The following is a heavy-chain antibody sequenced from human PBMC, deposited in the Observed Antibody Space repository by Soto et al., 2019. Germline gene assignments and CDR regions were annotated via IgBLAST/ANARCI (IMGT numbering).Heavy chain of an antibody. V-gene: IGHV4-34*01. J-gene: IGHJ6*02. CDR2: INHSGST. Sequence: PSETPSLTCAVYGGSFSGYYLRWIRQPPGKGLEWIGEINHSGSTNYNPSLKSRVTISVDTSKNQFSLKLSSVTAADTAVYYCARVSGIYYYGMDVWGQGTTVTVSS. CDR3: ARVSGIYYYGMDV. CDR1: GGSFSGYY. D-gene: IGHD3-10*01.